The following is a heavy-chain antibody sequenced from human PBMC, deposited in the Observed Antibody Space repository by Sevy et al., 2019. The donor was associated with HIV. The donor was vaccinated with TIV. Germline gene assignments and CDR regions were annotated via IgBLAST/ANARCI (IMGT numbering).Heavy chain of an antibody. D-gene: IGHD3-9*01. CDR1: GFTFSSYW. J-gene: IGHJ4*02. Sequence: GGSLRLSCAASGFTFSSYWMHWVRQAPGKGLVWVSRINSDGSSTSYADSVKGRFTISRDNAKNTLYLQMNSLRAEDTAAYYCARPPAGYYIGVQYFDYWGQGTLVTVSS. V-gene: IGHV3-74*01. CDR2: INSDGSST. CDR3: ARPPAGYYIGVQYFDY.